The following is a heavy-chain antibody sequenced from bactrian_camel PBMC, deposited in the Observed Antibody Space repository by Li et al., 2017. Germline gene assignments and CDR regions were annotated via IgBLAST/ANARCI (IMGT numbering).Heavy chain of an antibody. CDR2: VDSRGTA. Sequence: HVQLVESGGGSVQTGGSLRLSCEFSGNTNADCCMGWYRQTPGKEKEGVAVVDSRGTASYGESAKGRFTISRDNAKKAVYLEMNSLKPDDTAVYYCAATGQMLSVAGYRTQGTQVTVS. V-gene: IGHV3S53*01. CDR1: GNTNADCC. J-gene: IGHJ4*01. D-gene: IGHD5*01.